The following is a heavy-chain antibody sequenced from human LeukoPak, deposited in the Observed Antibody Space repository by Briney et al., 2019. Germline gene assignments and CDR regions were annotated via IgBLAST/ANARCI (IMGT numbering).Heavy chain of an antibody. D-gene: IGHD3-16*01. J-gene: IGHJ4*02. CDR1: GFTVSSNY. CDR2: LYSAGST. Sequence: GGSLRLSCEVSGFTVSSNYVSWVRQAPGKGLEWVSILYSAGSTYYADSVRGRFTISRDSSKNTVCLQMNSLRVEDTAIYYCASGGLGARKFYSDPFHYWGQGTLVTVSS. V-gene: IGHV3-53*01. CDR3: ASGGLGARKFYSDPFHY.